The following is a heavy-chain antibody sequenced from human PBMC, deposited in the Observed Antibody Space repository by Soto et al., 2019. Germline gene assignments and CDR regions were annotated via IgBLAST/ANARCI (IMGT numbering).Heavy chain of an antibody. CDR2: IYYTGSA. CDR3: ARGRLFVNYGVESFDI. V-gene: IGHV4-31*03. Sequence: QVQLQGSGPGLVKPSQTLSLICSVSGGSISSGFHYWSWIRQHPGKDLEWIGYIYYTGSAYYNPSLRSRVSISVDTSKDQFSLKVSSVTAADTATSYCARGRLFVNYGVESFDIWGQGTMVTVSS. J-gene: IGHJ3*02. D-gene: IGHD2-21*02. CDR1: GGSISSGFHY.